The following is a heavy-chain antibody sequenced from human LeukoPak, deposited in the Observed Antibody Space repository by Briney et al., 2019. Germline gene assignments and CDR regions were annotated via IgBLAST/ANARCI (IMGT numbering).Heavy chain of an antibody. V-gene: IGHV3-23*01. D-gene: IGHD6-19*01. J-gene: IGHJ4*02. CDR2: ISGSGGST. CDR3: AKGPRSGWYLDY. Sequence: GGSLRLSCAASGXTFSSYAMSWVRQAPGKGLEWVSAISGSGGSTYYADSVKGRFTISRDNSRNTLYLQMNSLRAEDTAVYYCAKGPRSGWYLDYWGQGTLVTVSS. CDR1: GXTFSSYA.